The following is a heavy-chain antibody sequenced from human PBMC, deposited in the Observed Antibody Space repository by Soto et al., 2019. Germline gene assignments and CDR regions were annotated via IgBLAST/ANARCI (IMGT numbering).Heavy chain of an antibody. CDR1: GFTFSSYS. CDR3: AGDRVRGALPQYGMDV. J-gene: IGHJ6*02. V-gene: IGHV3-21*01. Sequence: GSLRLSCAASGFTFSSYSMNWARQAPRKGLEWVSSIRGVDNNKYYAASVKGRFTISRDNAKNSLFLHSSGLTADDTAVYYCAGDRVRGALPQYGMDVWGQGTTVTVSS. D-gene: IGHD3-10*01. CDR2: IRGVDNNK.